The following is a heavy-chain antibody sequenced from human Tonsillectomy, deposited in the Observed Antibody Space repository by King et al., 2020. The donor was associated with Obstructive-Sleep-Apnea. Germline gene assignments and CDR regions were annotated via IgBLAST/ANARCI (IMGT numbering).Heavy chain of an antibody. CDR1: GFTFSSYA. CDR3: ARGGYYDSSGYYPNDY. J-gene: IGHJ4*02. D-gene: IGHD3-22*01. V-gene: IGHV3-30-3*01. CDR2: ISYDGSNK. Sequence: VQLVESGGGVVQPGRSLRLSFAASGFTFSSYAMHWVRQAPGKGLEWVAVISYDGSNKYYADSVKGRFTISRDNSKNTLYLQMNSLRAEDTAVYYCARGGYYDSSGYYPNDYWGQGTLVTVSS.